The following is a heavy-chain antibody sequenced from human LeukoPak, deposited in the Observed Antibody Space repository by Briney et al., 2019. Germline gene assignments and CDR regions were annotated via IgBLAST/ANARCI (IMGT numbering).Heavy chain of an antibody. CDR1: GFTFSSYA. CDR2: ISYDGSNK. J-gene: IGHJ4*02. Sequence: GGSLRLSCAASGFTFSSYAMHWVRQARGKGLEWVAVISYDGSNKYYADSVKGRFTISRDNSKNTLYLQMNSLRAEDSAVYYCALYRDINGYLLGGFDYWGQGTLVTVSS. D-gene: IGHD3-22*01. CDR3: ALYRDINGYLLGGFDY. V-gene: IGHV3-30-3*01.